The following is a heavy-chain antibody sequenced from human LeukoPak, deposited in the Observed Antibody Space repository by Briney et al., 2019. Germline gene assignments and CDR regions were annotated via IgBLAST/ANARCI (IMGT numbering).Heavy chain of an antibody. CDR2: IKQDGSEK. J-gene: IGHJ4*02. V-gene: IGHV3-7*01. D-gene: IGHD3-10*01. CDR1: GFTFSSYW. CDR3: ARDSDYYGSGSHDY. Sequence: GGSLRLSCAASGFTFSSYWMSCVRQAPGKGLEWVANIKQDGSEKYYVDSVKGRLTISRDNAKNSLYLQMNSLRAEDTAVYYCARDSDYYGSGSHDYWGQGTLVTVSS.